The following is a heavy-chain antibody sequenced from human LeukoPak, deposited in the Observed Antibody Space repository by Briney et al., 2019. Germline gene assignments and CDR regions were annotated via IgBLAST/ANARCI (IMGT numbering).Heavy chain of an antibody. Sequence: SETLSLTCAVSGGSFSGYYWSWIRQPPGKGLEWIGEINHSGTTNYNPSLKSRVTISVDTSKSQFSLKLSSVTAADTAVYYCARDLLGDDYVWGSYRSDCWGQGTLVTVSS. CDR2: INHSGTT. CDR1: GGSFSGYY. D-gene: IGHD3-16*02. J-gene: IGHJ4*02. CDR3: ARDLLGDDYVWGSYRSDC. V-gene: IGHV4-34*01.